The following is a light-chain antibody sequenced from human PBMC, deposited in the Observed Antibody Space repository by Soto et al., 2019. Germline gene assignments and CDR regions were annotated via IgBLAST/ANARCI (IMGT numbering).Light chain of an antibody. CDR2: AAS. CDR3: QQLNSYPRT. Sequence: DIPLTQSPSFLSASVGDRVTITCRASQGISSYLAWYQQKPGKAPNLLIYAASTLQSGVSSRFSGSGSGTEFTLTISSLQPEDFATYYCQQLNSYPRTFGQGTKVEIK. CDR1: QGISSY. J-gene: IGKJ1*01. V-gene: IGKV1-9*01.